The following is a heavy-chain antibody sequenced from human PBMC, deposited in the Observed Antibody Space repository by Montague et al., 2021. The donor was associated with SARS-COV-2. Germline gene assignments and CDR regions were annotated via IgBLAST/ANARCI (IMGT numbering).Heavy chain of an antibody. CDR3: ARGVPGY. J-gene: IGHJ4*02. CDR2: INDSGGT. Sequence: SETLSLTCAVYGGSFSGYNWGWVRQSPGKGLEWIGQINDSGGTKYNPSLKSRVTISLDTSKNQFSLKLSSVTAADTAVHYCARGVPGYWGQGTLVTVSS. D-gene: IGHD4/OR15-4a*01. V-gene: IGHV4-34*01. CDR1: GGSFSGYN.